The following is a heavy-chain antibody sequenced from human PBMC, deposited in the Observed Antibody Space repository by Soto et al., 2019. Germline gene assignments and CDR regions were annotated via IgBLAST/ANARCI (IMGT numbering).Heavy chain of an antibody. D-gene: IGHD3-16*01. CDR1: GYTFIRYG. CDR3: ASGGFYDNTWGKVSHYGLDV. V-gene: IGHV1-18*01. J-gene: IGHJ6*02. CDR2: ISPYNDYT. Sequence: QVQLVQSAGAVKKPGASVQVTCKASGYTFIRYGITWVRQAPGQGLERMGWISPYNDYTNYAQKLQGSVTMTTDTSTRTVYLDLRSLKSADTAVYYCASGGFYDNTWGKVSHYGLDVWGQGTSVTVSS.